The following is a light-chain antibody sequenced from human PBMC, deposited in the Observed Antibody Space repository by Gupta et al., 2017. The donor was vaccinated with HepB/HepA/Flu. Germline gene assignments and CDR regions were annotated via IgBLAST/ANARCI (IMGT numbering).Light chain of an antibody. Sequence: QSVLTQPPSVSGAPGQRVTISCTGSSSNIGEGYDVHWNQQLPGTAPKLLIYGNSNRPSGVPDRFSGSKSGTSASLAITGLQAEDEADYYCQSYDSSLSGVFGTGTKVTAL. CDR3: QSYDSSLSGV. CDR2: GNS. CDR1: SSNIGEGYD. J-gene: IGLJ1*01. V-gene: IGLV1-40*01.